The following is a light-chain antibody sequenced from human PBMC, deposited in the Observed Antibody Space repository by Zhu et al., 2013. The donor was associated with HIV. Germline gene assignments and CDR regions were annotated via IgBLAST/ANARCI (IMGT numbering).Light chain of an antibody. CDR2: YAS. CDR3: QHYASSPIT. Sequence: EIVLTQSPATLSLSPGERATLSCRASESVKNHLIWYQLKPGQAPRLLIYYASNRATGIPARFTGSGSGTVFTLTISRVETEDFALYYCQHYASSPITFGQGTRLEMK. J-gene: IGKJ5*01. V-gene: IGKV3-11*01. CDR1: ESVKNH.